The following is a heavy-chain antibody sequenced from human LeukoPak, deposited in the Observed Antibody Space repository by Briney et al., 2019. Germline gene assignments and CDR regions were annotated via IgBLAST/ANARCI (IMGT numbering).Heavy chain of an antibody. Sequence: ASVKVSCKTSGYSFTGYYVHWVRQAPGQRPEWMGWINPNNGGTNYAPKFQGRVTMTRDTAITTVYMELNRLKSDDTAVYYCAKEAKGWHWDYWGRGTLVTVSS. CDR2: INPNNGGT. J-gene: IGHJ4*02. V-gene: IGHV1-2*02. CDR1: GYSFTGYY. CDR3: AKEAKGWHWDY. D-gene: IGHD1-1*01.